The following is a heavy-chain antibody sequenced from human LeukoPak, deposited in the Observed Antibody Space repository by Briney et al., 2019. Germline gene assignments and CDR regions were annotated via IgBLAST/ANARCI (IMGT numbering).Heavy chain of an antibody. Sequence: GGSLRLSCTASGLNFSVYYMTWVRQAPGNGLGAPGNGLEWLSHISKTGTSIYYADSVRGRFTISRDNAKNSLYLHMNSLRAEDTAVYYCVAGVALDYWGQGALVTDSS. D-gene: IGHD3-3*01. J-gene: IGHJ4*02. CDR1: GLNFSVYY. CDR2: ISKTGTSI. CDR3: VAGVALDY. V-gene: IGHV3-11*01.